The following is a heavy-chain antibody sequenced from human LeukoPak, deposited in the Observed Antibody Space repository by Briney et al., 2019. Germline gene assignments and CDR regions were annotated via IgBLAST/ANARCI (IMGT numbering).Heavy chain of an antibody. CDR3: ARVYSSKSYYFDY. D-gene: IGHD6-13*01. Sequence: GGSLRLSCAASGFTFSSYWMSWVRPPPGKGLEGVANIKQDGSEKYYVDSVKGRFTTSRENAKNSLYLQMNSLRAEDTAVYYCARVYSSKSYYFDYWGQGTLVTVSS. CDR2: IKQDGSEK. J-gene: IGHJ4*02. CDR1: GFTFSSYW. V-gene: IGHV3-7*04.